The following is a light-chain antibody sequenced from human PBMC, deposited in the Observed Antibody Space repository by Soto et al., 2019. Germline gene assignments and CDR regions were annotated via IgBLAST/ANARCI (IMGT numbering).Light chain of an antibody. J-gene: IGKJ1*01. CDR1: QSISIE. CDR2: KAS. V-gene: IGKV1-5*03. CDR3: QQYNTYELT. Sequence: DIQMTQSPSTLSASVGDRVTITCRASQSISIELAWYQQKPGKAPKLLIYKASSLESGVPSRFSGSGSGTEFTLTISGLQPDDFSTYYCQQYNTYELTFGQGTKVEIK.